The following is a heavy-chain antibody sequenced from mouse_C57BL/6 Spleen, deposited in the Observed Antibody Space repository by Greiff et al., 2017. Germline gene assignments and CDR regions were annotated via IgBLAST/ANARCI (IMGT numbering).Heavy chain of an antibody. CDR1: GFTFSSYA. CDR2: ISDGGSYT. D-gene: IGHD2-2*01. Sequence: EVKLVESGGGLVKPGGSLKLSCAASGFTFSSYAMSWVRQTPEKRLEWVATISDGGSYTYYPDNVKGRFTISRDNAKNYLYLQMSHLKSEDTAMYYCARDGGVTTYFDYWGQGTTLTVSS. V-gene: IGHV5-4*01. CDR3: ARDGGVTTYFDY. J-gene: IGHJ2*01.